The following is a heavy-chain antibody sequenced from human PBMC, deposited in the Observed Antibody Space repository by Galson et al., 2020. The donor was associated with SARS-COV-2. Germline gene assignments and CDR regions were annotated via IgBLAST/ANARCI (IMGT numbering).Heavy chain of an antibody. V-gene: IGHV4-38-2*02. CDR1: GYSISSGYY. CDR2: IYHSGST. CDR3: ARLDDYGDYGDY. D-gene: IGHD4-17*01. Sequence: SETLSLTCTVSGYSISSGYYWGWIRQPPGKGLEWIGSIYHSGSTYYNPSLKSRVTISVDTSKNQFSLKLSSVTAADTALYYCARLDDYGDYGDYWGQGTLVTVSS. J-gene: IGHJ4*02.